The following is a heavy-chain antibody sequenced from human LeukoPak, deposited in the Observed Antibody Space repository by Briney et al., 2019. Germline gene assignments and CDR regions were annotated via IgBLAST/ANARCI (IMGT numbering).Heavy chain of an antibody. CDR1: GFTFTNYE. J-gene: IGHJ5*02. V-gene: IGHV3-48*03. D-gene: IGHD3-22*01. CDR3: ARGGYSDSSAADMT. Sequence: GGSLRLSCAASGFTFTNYEMNWVRQAPGKGLEWISYISGSGSTIYYADSVKGRFTISRDNAKNSLYLQMNSVRAEDTAVYYCARGGYSDSSAADMTWGQGTLVTVSS. CDR2: ISGSGSTI.